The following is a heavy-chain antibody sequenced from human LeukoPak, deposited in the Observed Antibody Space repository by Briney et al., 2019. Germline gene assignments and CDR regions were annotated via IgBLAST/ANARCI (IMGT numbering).Heavy chain of an antibody. CDR1: GFTVGSNY. CDR3: ARDDTAVAGQDY. CDR2: IYNGGGT. J-gene: IGHJ4*02. V-gene: IGHV3-66*01. D-gene: IGHD6-19*01. Sequence: GGSLRLSCAASGFTVGSNYMSWVRQAPGKGLEWVAVIYNGGGTYYADSVKGRFAISRDNSKNTLYLQINSLRVEDTAIYYCARDDTAVAGQDYWGQGTLVTVSS.